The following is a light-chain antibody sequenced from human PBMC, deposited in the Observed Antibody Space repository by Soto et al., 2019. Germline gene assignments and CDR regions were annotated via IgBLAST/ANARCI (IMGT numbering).Light chain of an antibody. J-gene: IGKJ5*01. CDR2: GAS. Sequence: EVMMTQSPATLSLSSGERSTLSCRASQSVNSNLAWYQQKPGQAPRLLIFGASTRATGTPARFSGSGSGTEFTLTISSLQSEDFAVYYCQQYNNWPPITFGQGTRLEIK. V-gene: IGKV3-15*01. CDR3: QQYNNWPPIT. CDR1: QSVNSN.